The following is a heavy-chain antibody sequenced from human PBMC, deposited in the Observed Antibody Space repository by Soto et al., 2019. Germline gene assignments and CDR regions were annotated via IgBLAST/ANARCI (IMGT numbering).Heavy chain of an antibody. CDR2: IYHSGGT. V-gene: IGHV4-30-2*01. CDR1: GGSISSSGYS. CDR3: VRGHEAEYFQH. Sequence: QLQLQESGSGLVKPSQTLSLTCAVSGGSISSSGYSWSWIRQPPGKGLEWIGYIYHSGGTYYTPSLKSRVTISVDRSNNQFSLRLSSVTAADTAVYYCVRGHEAEYFQHWGQGTLVTVSS. J-gene: IGHJ1*01.